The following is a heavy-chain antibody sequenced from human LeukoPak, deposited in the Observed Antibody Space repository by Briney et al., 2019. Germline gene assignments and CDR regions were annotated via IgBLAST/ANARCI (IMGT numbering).Heavy chain of an antibody. CDR2: IYNSGNT. Sequence: SQTLSLTCTVSGGSINSYYWTWIRQPPGKGLEWIGNIYNSGNTNYNPSLKSRVTISVDTSKNQFSLKLNSVTAADTAVYYCARESGSYLWRSWLNPWAREPWSPSPQ. J-gene: IGHJ5*02. CDR3: ARESGSYLWRSWLNP. D-gene: IGHD3-16*01. V-gene: IGHV4-59*01. CDR1: GGSINSYY.